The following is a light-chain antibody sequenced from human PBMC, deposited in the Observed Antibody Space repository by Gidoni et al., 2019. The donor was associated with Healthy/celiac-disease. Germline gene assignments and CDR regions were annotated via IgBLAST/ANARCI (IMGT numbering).Light chain of an antibody. J-gene: IGKJ1*01. V-gene: IGKV1-39*01. Sequence: VTITCRASQSISSYLNWYQQKPGKAPKLLIYAASSLQSGVPSRFSGSGSGTDFTLTISSLQPEDFATYYCQKSYSTLPGFGQGTKVEIK. CDR2: AAS. CDR1: QSISSY. CDR3: QKSYSTLPG.